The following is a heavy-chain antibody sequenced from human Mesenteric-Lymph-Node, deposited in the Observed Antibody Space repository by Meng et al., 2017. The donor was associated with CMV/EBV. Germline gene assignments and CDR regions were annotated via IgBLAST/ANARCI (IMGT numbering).Heavy chain of an antibody. J-gene: IGHJ4*02. D-gene: IGHD3-16*01. V-gene: IGHV3-66*02. CDR1: GLTVSDNS. CDR2: IYSGGDT. Sequence: GESLKISCAVSGLTVSDNSMRWFRQAPGRGLEWASLIYSGGDTHYAASVKGRFTISRDGSKNTLYLQMNSLRIEDTAVYYCARDRGEGWGQGTLVTVSS. CDR3: ARDRGEG.